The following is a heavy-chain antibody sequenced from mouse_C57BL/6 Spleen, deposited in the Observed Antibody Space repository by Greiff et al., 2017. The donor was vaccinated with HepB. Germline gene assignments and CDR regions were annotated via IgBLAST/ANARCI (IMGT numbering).Heavy chain of an antibody. CDR1: GYTSTSYW. V-gene: IGHV1-64*01. CDR2: IHPNSGST. J-gene: IGHJ1*03. Sequence: QVQLQQPGAELVKPGASVKLSCKASGYTSTSYWMHWVKQRPGQGLEWIGMIHPNSGSTNYNEKFKSKATLTVDKSSSTAYMQLSSLTSEDSAVYYCARSTYYYGSSERGDWYFDVWGTGTTVTVSS. D-gene: IGHD1-1*01. CDR3: ARSTYYYGSSERGDWYFDV.